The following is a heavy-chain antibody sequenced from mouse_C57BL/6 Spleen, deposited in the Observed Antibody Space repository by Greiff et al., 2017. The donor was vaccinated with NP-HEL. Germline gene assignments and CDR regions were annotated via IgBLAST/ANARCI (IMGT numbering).Heavy chain of an antibody. Sequence: VHLQQSGAELVRPGASVTLSCKASGYTFTDYEMHWVKQTPVHGLEWIGAIDPETGGTAYNQKFKGKAILTADKSSSTTYMELRSLTSEDSAVYYCTRRDGSSYLGFDYWGQGTTLTVSS. J-gene: IGHJ2*01. D-gene: IGHD1-1*01. CDR3: TRRDGSSYLGFDY. V-gene: IGHV1-15*01. CDR1: GYTFTDYE. CDR2: IDPETGGT.